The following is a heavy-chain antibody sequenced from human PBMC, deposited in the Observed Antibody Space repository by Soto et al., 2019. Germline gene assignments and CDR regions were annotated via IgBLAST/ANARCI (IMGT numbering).Heavy chain of an antibody. Sequence: QVQLQQWGAGLLKPSETLSLTCAVYGGSFSGYYWSWIRQPPGKGLEWIGEINHSGSTNYNPSLKGRVTISVDTSKNQFSLKLSSVTAADTAVYYCARSGPPGAFGGVIVIYFDLWGRGTLVTVSS. J-gene: IGHJ2*01. V-gene: IGHV4-34*01. CDR3: ARSGPPGAFGGVIVIYFDL. CDR1: GGSFSGYY. CDR2: INHSGST. D-gene: IGHD3-16*02.